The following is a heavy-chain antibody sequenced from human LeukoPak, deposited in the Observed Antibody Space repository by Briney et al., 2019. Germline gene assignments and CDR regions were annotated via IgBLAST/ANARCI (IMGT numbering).Heavy chain of an antibody. V-gene: IGHV3-64D*06. CDR1: GFTFSTYV. Sequence: GGSLRLSCSVSGFTFSTYVMHWVRQAPGKGQEYVSAISSNGDNTYYADSVKGRFTISRDNSKNTLYLQMSSLRADDTAVYYCVRGTGYWGQGTLVTVSS. J-gene: IGHJ4*02. CDR3: VRGTGY. CDR2: ISSNGDNT.